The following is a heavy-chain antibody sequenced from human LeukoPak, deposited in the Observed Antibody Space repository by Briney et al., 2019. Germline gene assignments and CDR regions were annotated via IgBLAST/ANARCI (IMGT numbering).Heavy chain of an antibody. V-gene: IGHV3-23*01. Sequence: GGSLRLSCTASGFTFSTCAMSWVRQAPGKGLEWVSGISGTTSGTYYADSVKGRFTISRDNSKNTLFLQVNSLRAEDTAVYYCAKVRTYFYHGLDVWGQGTTVTVSS. J-gene: IGHJ6*02. CDR1: GFTFSTCA. CDR3: AKVRTYFYHGLDV. CDR2: ISGTTSGT. D-gene: IGHD1-14*01.